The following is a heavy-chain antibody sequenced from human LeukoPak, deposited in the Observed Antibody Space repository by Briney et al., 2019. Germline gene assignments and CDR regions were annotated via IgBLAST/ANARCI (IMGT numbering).Heavy chain of an antibody. CDR3: ASINNVYYYYYMDV. Sequence: PSETLSLTCTVSGGSISSSSYYWGWIRQPPGKGLEWIGSIYYSGSTYYNPSLKSRLTISVYTSKNQFSLKLSSVTAADTAVYYCASINNVYYYYYMDVWGKGTTVTVSS. D-gene: IGHD1/OR15-1a*01. CDR2: IYYSGST. J-gene: IGHJ6*03. V-gene: IGHV4-39*01. CDR1: GGSISSSSYY.